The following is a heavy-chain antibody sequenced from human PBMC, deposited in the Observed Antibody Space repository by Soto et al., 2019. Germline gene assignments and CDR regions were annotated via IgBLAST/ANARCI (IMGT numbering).Heavy chain of an antibody. J-gene: IGHJ3*02. CDR3: ARGLYGDYVLYACDI. D-gene: IGHD4-17*01. CDR1: GGSFSGYY. V-gene: IGHV4-34*01. Sequence: QVQLQQWGAGLLKPSETLSLTCAVYGGSFSGYYWSWIRQPPGQGLEWIGEINHSGSTTYNPSLKSRVTISVDTSTNQFSLKLRSVTAADTAVYYCARGLYGDYVLYACDIWGQGTMVTVSS. CDR2: INHSGST.